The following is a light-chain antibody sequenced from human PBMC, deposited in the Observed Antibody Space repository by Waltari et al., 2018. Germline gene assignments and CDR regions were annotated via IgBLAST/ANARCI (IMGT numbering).Light chain of an antibody. V-gene: IGKV3-11*01. CDR3: QQRSSWPYT. Sequence: EIVLTQSPATLTLSPGDTATLPCRASQTVRTFLAWYQQKPGQAPSLLIFDASSRATGISPKFRGSGSGTDFTLTVNNLEPEEFAGYYCQQRSSWPYTFGQGTRVDFK. CDR1: QTVRTF. J-gene: IGKJ2*01. CDR2: DAS.